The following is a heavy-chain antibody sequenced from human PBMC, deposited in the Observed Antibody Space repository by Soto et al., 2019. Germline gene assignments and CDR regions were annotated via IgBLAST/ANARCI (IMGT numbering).Heavy chain of an antibody. V-gene: IGHV1-3*04. D-gene: IGHD1-26*01. CDR1: GYTFTRNP. CDR3: ARGSEGGGAFDI. Sequence: QVQLEQSGAEVKRSGASLKISCRASGYTFTRNPMHWVRQAPGQRLEWMGWINTADGNKKYSENFQGRVTITRDTSATTAYMELSSLRFEDTAIYYCARGSEGGGAFDIWGQGTMVTVSS. CDR2: INTADGNK. J-gene: IGHJ3*02.